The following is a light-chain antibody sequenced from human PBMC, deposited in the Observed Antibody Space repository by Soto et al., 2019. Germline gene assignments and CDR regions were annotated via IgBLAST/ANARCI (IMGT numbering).Light chain of an antibody. J-gene: IGKJ4*01. Sequence: DIQMTQSPSTLSGSVGDRVTITCRASQTISSWLAWYQQKPGKAPKLLIYKASTLKSGVPSRFSGSGSGTEFTLTISSLQPDDFATYYCQQYNSYPLTFGGGTK. CDR1: QTISSW. CDR3: QQYNSYPLT. CDR2: KAS. V-gene: IGKV1-5*03.